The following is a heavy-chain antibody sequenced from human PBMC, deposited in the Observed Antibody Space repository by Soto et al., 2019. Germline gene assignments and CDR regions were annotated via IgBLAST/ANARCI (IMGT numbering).Heavy chain of an antibody. CDR1: GFTFSNYD. CDR2: IGANSAAT. V-gene: IGHV3-23*01. J-gene: IGHJ4*02. Sequence: EVQLLESGGGLVQPGGSLRLSCEASGFTFSNYDMSGVRQLPGEGLEWVSGIGANSAATYYVASVKGRFTISRDNSKNSLYVQMNSLRAEDTAVDFCAKRVEDCSGGSCFANFDYWGQGSQVSVSS. CDR3: AKRVEDCSGGSCFANFDY. D-gene: IGHD2-15*01.